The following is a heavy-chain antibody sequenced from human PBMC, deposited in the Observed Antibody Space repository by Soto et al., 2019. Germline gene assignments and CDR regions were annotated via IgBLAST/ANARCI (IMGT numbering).Heavy chain of an antibody. CDR1: GGSISSGYYY. V-gene: IGHV4-30-4*01. D-gene: IGHD3-10*01. CDR2: IYYSGIT. J-gene: IGHJ6*02. Sequence: SETRSRTWTVSGGSISSGYYYWMWIRQPPGKVLEWIGYIYYSGITYYNPSLKSRVTISVDTSKNQFSLKLSSVTAADTAVYYCARDLMGFSPLYYYGMDVWGQGTTVTVSS. CDR3: ARDLMGFSPLYYYGMDV.